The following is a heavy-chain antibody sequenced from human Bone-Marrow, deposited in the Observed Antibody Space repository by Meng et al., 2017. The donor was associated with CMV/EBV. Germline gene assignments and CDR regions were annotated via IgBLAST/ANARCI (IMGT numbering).Heavy chain of an antibody. CDR3: ARTLSGTTGFDD. Sequence: SVKVSCKASGGTFSSYAISWVRQAPGQGLEWMGGIIPIFGTANYAQKFQGRVTITTDESTSTAYMELTSLRSEDTAGYYCARTLSGTTGFDDWGQGTLVTVSS. J-gene: IGHJ4*01. CDR1: GGTFSSYA. CDR2: IIPIFGTA. D-gene: IGHD1-1*01. V-gene: IGHV1-69*05.